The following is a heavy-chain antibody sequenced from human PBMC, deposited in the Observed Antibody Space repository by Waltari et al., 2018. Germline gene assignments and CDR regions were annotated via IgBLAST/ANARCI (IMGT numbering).Heavy chain of an antibody. CDR2: IYSGGNT. CDR3: ARDDSYGQFMRFDF. CDR1: GLTARRTS. V-gene: IGHV3-53*01. Sequence: EVQLVESGGGLLQPGGSLRLPCAASGLTARRTSMSWVRQAPGKGLEWLSAIYSGGNTFYADSVKGRFNISIDNSKNTLYLQMNSLRVDDTAVYYCARDDSYGQFMRFDFWGQGTVVTVSS. J-gene: IGHJ4*02. D-gene: IGHD5-18*01.